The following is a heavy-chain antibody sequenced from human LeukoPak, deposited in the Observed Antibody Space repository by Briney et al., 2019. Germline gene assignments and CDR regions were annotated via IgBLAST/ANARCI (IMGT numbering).Heavy chain of an antibody. V-gene: IGHV1-2*02. CDR3: AKESSSPLSPFDP. D-gene: IGHD2-2*01. CDR2: INPNSGGT. J-gene: IGHJ5*02. Sequence: ASVKVSCKASGYTFTGYYMHWVRQAPGQGLEWMGWINPNSGGTKYAQKFQGRVTMTRDTSISTAYMELSSLTSDDTAVYYCAKESSSPLSPFDPWGQGTLVTVSS. CDR1: GYTFTGYY.